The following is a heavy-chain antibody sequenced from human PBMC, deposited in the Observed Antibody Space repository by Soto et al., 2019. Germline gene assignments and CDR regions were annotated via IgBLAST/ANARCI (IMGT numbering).Heavy chain of an antibody. Sequence: PGGSLRLSCAASGFTFSVFWMHWVRQAPGKGLEWVSAISGSGGSTYYADSVKGRFTISRDNSKNTLYLQMNSLRAEDTAVYYCAKSTIVVVPAANDYWGQGTLVTVSS. CDR1: GFTFSVFW. CDR2: ISGSGGST. CDR3: AKSTIVVVPAANDY. D-gene: IGHD2-2*01. V-gene: IGHV3-23*01. J-gene: IGHJ4*02.